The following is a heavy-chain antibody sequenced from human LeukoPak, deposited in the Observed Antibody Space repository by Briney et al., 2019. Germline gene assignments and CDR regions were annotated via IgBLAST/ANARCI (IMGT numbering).Heavy chain of an antibody. D-gene: IGHD2-15*01. CDR1: GFTFSSYG. CDR2: IWYDGSNK. CDR3: ASRRGGIVGDY. V-gene: IGHV3-33*01. J-gene: IGHJ4*02. Sequence: GGSLRLSCAASGFTFSSYGMHWVRQAPGKGLEWVALIWYDGSNKYYADSVKGRFTISRDNSKNTVYMQMNSLIAEDTAVYYCASRRGGIVGDYWGQGTLVTVSS.